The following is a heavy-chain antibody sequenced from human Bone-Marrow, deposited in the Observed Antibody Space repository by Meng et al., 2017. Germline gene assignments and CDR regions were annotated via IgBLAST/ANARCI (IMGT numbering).Heavy chain of an antibody. CDR3: ARDLGTMVRGVVYYYYYYGMDV. CDR2: ISRDGSAQ. V-gene: IGHV3-7*01. D-gene: IGHD3-10*01. Sequence: GESLKISCAASGFPFSGHWMNWVRQAPGKGLEWVAKISRDGSAQQYVDSVKGRFAISRDNAKNSLYLQMNSLRAEDTAVYYCARDLGTMVRGVVYYYYYYGMDVWGQGTTVTVSS. J-gene: IGHJ6*02. CDR1: GFPFSGHW.